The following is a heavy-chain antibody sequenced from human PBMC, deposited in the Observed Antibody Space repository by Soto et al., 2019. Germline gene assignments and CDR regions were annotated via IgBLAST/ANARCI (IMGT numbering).Heavy chain of an antibody. V-gene: IGHV3-21*01. CDR1: GFTFSDYS. CDR2: ITSGSTYI. J-gene: IGHJ4*02. D-gene: IGHD3-16*02. CDR3: AGELSTGAGDH. Sequence: EVQLVESGGGLVKPGGSLRLSCAASGFTFSDYSMNWVRQAPGKGLEWVSSITSGSTYIYYADSVKGRFTISRDNAKNSLYLQMNSLTAEDTAVYYCAGELSTGAGDHCGQVTLVTVAS.